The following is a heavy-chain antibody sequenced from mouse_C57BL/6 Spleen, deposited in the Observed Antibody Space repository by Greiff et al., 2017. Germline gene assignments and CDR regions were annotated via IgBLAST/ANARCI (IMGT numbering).Heavy chain of an antibody. V-gene: IGHV5-16*01. J-gene: IGHJ3*01. CDR1: GFTFSDYY. Sequence: EVKLVESEGGLVQPGSSMKLSCTASGFTFSDYYMAWVRQVPEKGLEWVANINYDGSSTYYLDSLKGRFIISRDNAKNILYLQMSSLKSEDTATYYCARGGDSGFAYWGQGTLVTVSA. CDR3: ARGGDSGFAY. CDR2: INYDGSST.